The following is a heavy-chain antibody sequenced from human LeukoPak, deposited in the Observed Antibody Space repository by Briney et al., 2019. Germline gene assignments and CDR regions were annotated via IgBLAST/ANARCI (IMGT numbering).Heavy chain of an antibody. Sequence: GRSLRLSCAASGFTFDDYAMHWVRQAPGKGLEWVSGISWNSGSIGYAVSVKGRFTISRDNAKNSLYLQMNSLRAEDMALYYCAKDKEWELLGGAFDIWGQGTMVTVSS. J-gene: IGHJ3*02. CDR2: ISWNSGSI. V-gene: IGHV3-9*03. CDR1: GFTFDDYA. CDR3: AKDKEWELLGGAFDI. D-gene: IGHD1-26*01.